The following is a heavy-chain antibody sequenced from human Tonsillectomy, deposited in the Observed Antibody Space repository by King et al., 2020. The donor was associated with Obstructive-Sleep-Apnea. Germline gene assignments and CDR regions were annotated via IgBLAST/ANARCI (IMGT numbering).Heavy chain of an antibody. Sequence: MQLQESGPGLVKPSETLSLTCTVSGGSISSSSYYWGWIRQPPGKGLEWIGSIYYSGSTYYNPSLKSRVTISVDTSKNQFSLKLSSVTAADTAVCYCARGRKYYDILTGYYPWYFDLWGRGTLVTVSS. J-gene: IGHJ2*01. V-gene: IGHV4-39*07. CDR1: GGSISSSSYY. CDR2: IYYSGST. D-gene: IGHD3-9*01. CDR3: ARGRKYYDILTGYYPWYFDL.